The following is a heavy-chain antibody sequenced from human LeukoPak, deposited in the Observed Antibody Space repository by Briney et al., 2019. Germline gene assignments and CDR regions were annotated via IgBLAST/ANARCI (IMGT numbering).Heavy chain of an antibody. J-gene: IGHJ6*02. Sequence: PSETLSLTCTVSGGSISSGDDYWSWIRQPPGKGLEWIGYIYYSGSTHYNPSLKNRITISVDTSKNQFSLRLSSVTAADTAVYFCARAPLTFYYGMDVWGQGTTVTVS. D-gene: IGHD1-14*01. CDR2: IYYSGST. CDR3: ARAPLTFYYGMDV. CDR1: GGSISSGDDY. V-gene: IGHV4-30-4*01.